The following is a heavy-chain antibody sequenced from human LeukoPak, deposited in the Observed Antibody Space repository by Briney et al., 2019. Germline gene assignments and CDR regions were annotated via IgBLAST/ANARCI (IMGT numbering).Heavy chain of an antibody. CDR1: GGSISSSDFY. CDR2: IYYSGST. D-gene: IGHD3-22*01. V-gene: IGHV4-39*01. CDR3: ARHEVESGLETYYDSSGHFDP. Sequence: SETLSLTCTVSGGSISSSDFYWGWIRQPPGKGLEWIGTIYYSGSTYYNPSLKSRVTISVDTSKNQFSLKLSSVTAADTAVYYCARHEVESGLETYYDSSGHFDPWGQGTLVTVSS. J-gene: IGHJ5*02.